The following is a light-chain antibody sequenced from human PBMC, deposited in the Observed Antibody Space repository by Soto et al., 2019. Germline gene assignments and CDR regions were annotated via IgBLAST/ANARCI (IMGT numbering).Light chain of an antibody. J-gene: IGLJ1*01. CDR2: DVS. Sequence: LTQPASVSGSPGQSITISCTGTSSDVGGYNYVSWYQQHPGKAPKLMIYDVSNRPSGVSNRFSGSKSGNTASLTISGLQAEDEADYYCSSYTSSSTLGVFGTGTKVTVL. V-gene: IGLV2-14*01. CDR1: SSDVGGYNY. CDR3: SSYTSSSTLGV.